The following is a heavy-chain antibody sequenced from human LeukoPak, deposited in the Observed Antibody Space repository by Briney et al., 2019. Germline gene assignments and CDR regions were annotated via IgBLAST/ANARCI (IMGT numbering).Heavy chain of an antibody. CDR2: IYYSGST. J-gene: IGHJ4*02. CDR3: TRHPSLWSYFDY. D-gene: IGHD3-3*01. V-gene: IGHV4-59*08. Sequence: PSETLSLTCTVSGGSISSYYWSWIRQPPGKGLEWIGYIYYSGSTNYNPSLKSRVTISVDTSKNQFSLKLSSVTAADTAVYYCTRHPSLWSYFDYWGQGTLVTVSS. CDR1: GGSISSYY.